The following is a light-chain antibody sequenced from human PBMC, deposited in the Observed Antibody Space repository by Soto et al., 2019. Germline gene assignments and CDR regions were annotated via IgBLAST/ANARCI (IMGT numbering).Light chain of an antibody. V-gene: IGKV3-20*01. CDR1: QSVSSSY. Sequence: ETVLTQSPGTLSLSPGERATLFCRASQSVSSSYLAWYQQKPGQAPMLLIYGASSRATGIPDRFSGSGSETVFSLSISRPEPEDFAVYYGQQHASSHPSWTVGHVTKVEIK. J-gene: IGKJ1*01. CDR2: GAS. CDR3: QQHASSHPSWT.